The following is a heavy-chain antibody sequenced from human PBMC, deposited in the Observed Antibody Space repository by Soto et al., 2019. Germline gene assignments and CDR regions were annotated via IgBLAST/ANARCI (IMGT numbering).Heavy chain of an antibody. V-gene: IGHV1-69*06. Sequence: SVKVSCKASGYTFNNYAISWMRQTPGRGLEWLGEIVPIFGTTNYPQEFQGRVTITADTSTSTAYMELSRLISEDTAIYYCAIEVVTVTKSGWFESWGQGTLVPVSS. CDR2: IVPIFGTT. J-gene: IGHJ5*01. D-gene: IGHD2-21*02. CDR1: GYTFNNYA. CDR3: AIEVVTVTKSGWFES.